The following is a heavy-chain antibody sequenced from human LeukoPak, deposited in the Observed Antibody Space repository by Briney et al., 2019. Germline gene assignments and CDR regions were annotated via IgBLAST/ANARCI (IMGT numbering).Heavy chain of an antibody. V-gene: IGHV4-4*02. CDR1: GGSINSGSW. CDR3: AREYDFWSGYYTWSWFDP. J-gene: IGHJ5*02. CDR2: IYHAGNT. Sequence: SETLSHTCDVSGGSINSGSWWSWVRQSPGKGLEWIGEIYHAGNTNYNPSLKSRVTISADTSKNQFPLKLSSVTTADTAVYYCAREYDFWSGYYTWSWFDPWGQGTLVTVSS. D-gene: IGHD3-3*01.